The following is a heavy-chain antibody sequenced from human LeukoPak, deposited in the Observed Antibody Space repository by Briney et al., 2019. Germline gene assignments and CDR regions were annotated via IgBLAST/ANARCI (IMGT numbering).Heavy chain of an antibody. V-gene: IGHV4-4*07. CDR2: IYTSGIT. D-gene: IGHD6-13*01. CDR3: AKDGYSSSMDV. CDR1: GGSISSYD. Sequence: SETLSLTCTVSGGSISSYDLSWLRQPAGKGLEWIGRIYTSGITNYNPSLKSRVTMSVDTSKKQFSLKLSSVTAADTAVYYCAKDGYSSSMDVWGKGTTVTVSS. J-gene: IGHJ6*03.